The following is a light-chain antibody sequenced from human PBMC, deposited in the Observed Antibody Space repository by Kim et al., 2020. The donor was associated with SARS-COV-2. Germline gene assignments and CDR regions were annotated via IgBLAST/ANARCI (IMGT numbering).Light chain of an antibody. J-gene: IGLJ3*02. CDR1: SSNVGSNY. CDR2: RNN. V-gene: IGLV1-47*01. Sequence: GQRVTISCPGSSSNVGSNYVYWYQQRPGTAPKLRIYRNNQRPSGVPDRFSGSKSGTSDSLAISGLRSGDEADYYCAAWDDSLSGWVFGGGTQLTVL. CDR3: AAWDDSLSGWV.